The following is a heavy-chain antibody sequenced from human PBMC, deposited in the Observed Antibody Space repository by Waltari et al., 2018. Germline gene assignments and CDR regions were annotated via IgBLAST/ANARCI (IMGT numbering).Heavy chain of an antibody. CDR1: GLAFSDSA. Sequence: EVQLMQSGGGLVQPGGSLTLSCPASGLAFSDSAMNWLRQVPGGVLELLSYMRTNRKTRVYGESVNVGLTVSRDNAKNYLYRQMNSLSAEDTAVYFCAKSSGFYLRSDTFDMWGQGTRVTVSS. V-gene: IGHV3-48*01. D-gene: IGHD3-3*01. CDR3: AKSSGFYLRSDTFDM. CDR2: MRTNRKTR. J-gene: IGHJ3*02.